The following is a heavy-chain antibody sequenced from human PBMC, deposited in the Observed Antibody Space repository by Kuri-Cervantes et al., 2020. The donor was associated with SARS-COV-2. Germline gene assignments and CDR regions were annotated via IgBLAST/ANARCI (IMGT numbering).Heavy chain of an antibody. D-gene: IGHD3-3*02. Sequence: GGSLRLSCSASGFSFSSYAMHWVRQPPGKGLEYVSAISSNGGSTYYADSVKGGFTISRDNSKSTLYLQMSSLRAEDTAVYYCVKDPKGFGVSFLVAAFDIWGQGTMVTVSS. J-gene: IGHJ3*02. CDR1: GFSFSSYA. V-gene: IGHV3-64D*08. CDR3: VKDPKGFGVSFLVAAFDI. CDR2: ISSNGGST.